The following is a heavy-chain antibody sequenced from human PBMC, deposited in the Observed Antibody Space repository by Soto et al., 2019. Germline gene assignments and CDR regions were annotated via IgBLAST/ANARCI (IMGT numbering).Heavy chain of an antibody. J-gene: IGHJ4*02. Sequence: PGGSVRLYCTASGFPFSSYGMHWVRQAPGKGLEWVAVIWYDGSNQDYADSVKGRFTISRDNSKNTLYLQMNSLRADDTAVYYCASSINWGQGTLVTVSS. V-gene: IGHV3-33*01. CDR2: IWYDGSNQ. CDR1: GFPFSSYG. CDR3: ASSIN.